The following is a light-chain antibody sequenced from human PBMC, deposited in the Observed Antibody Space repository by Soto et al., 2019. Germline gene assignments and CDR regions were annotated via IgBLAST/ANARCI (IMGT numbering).Light chain of an antibody. Sequence: DVRMNKSPFTVSSYVGDIVTITCRASQTIDSWVAWYQQKPGKAPKLLIYKASTLKSGVPSRFSGSGSGTEFTLTISSLQPDDFATYYCQHYNSYSEAFGQGTKVDI. CDR3: QHYNSYSEA. V-gene: IGKV1-5*03. J-gene: IGKJ1*01. CDR2: KAS. CDR1: QTIDSW.